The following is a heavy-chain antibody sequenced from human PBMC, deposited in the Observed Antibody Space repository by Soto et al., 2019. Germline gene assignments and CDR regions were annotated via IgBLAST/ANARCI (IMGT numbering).Heavy chain of an antibody. Sequence: QVQLQESGPGLVKPSQTLFLTCTVSGGSISSGAYYWTWIRQHPGKGLEWIGSIYYSGSTYYNPSLKSRLTVSVDTSNNQFSLKLSSVTAADTAVYYCSRSSVLRFDYWGQGTLVTVSS. J-gene: IGHJ4*02. CDR3: SRSSVLRFDY. CDR2: IYYSGST. D-gene: IGHD3-3*01. V-gene: IGHV4-31*03. CDR1: GGSISSGAYY.